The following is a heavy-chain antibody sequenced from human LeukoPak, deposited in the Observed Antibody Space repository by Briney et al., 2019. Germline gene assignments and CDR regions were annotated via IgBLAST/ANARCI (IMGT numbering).Heavy chain of an antibody. V-gene: IGHV3-21*04. CDR3: AKEGYGDYHYYYYMDV. CDR1: GFIFSRFS. D-gene: IGHD4-17*01. Sequence: GGSLRLLCAASGFIFSRFSMIWVRQASGKGLEWVSSISSSSSYIYYADSVKGRFTISRDNSKNTLYLQMNSLRAEDTAVYYCAKEGYGDYHYYYYMDVWGKGTTVTISS. J-gene: IGHJ6*03. CDR2: ISSSSSYI.